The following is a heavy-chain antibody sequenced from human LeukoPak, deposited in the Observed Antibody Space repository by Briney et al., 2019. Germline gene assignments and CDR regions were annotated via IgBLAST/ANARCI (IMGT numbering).Heavy chain of an antibody. CDR1: GFTFSSYS. CDR3: ARDVLAIAVAKV. J-gene: IGHJ4*02. Sequence: GGSLRLSCAASGFTFSSYSMSWVRQAPGKGLEWVSSISSSSSYIYYADSVKGRFTISRDNAKNSLYLQMNSLRAEDTAVYYCARDVLAIAVAKVWGQGTLVTVSS. D-gene: IGHD6-19*01. V-gene: IGHV3-21*01. CDR2: ISSSSSYI.